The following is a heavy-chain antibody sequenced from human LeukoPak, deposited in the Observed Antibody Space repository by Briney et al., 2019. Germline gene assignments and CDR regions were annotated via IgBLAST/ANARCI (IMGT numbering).Heavy chain of an antibody. CDR1: GFTFSRYW. D-gene: IGHD3-22*01. J-gene: IGHJ4*02. Sequence: GGSLRLSCAASGFTFSRYWMTWVRQAPGKGLEWVANIKEDGSKKSYVDSVKGRFTISRDNAKNSLYLQMNSLRAEDAAVYYCATPLDYYDRSGYHQGGDWGQGTLVTVSS. CDR2: IKEDGSKK. CDR3: ATPLDYYDRSGYHQGGD. V-gene: IGHV3-7*03.